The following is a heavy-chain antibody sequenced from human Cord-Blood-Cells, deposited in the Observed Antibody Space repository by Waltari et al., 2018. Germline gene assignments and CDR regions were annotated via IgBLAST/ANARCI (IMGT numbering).Heavy chain of an antibody. CDR1: GGSISSGGYY. V-gene: IGHV4-31*03. J-gene: IGHJ4*02. D-gene: IGHD3-22*01. CDR2: IYYSGST. Sequence: QVQLQESGPGLVKPSQTLSLTCTVSGGSISSGGYYWSWIRQHPGKGLEWIGYIYYSGSTSYNPSLKSRVTISVDTSKNQFSLKLSSVTAADTAVYDCARLDDSSGYYFDYWGQGTLVTVSS. CDR3: ARLDDSSGYYFDY.